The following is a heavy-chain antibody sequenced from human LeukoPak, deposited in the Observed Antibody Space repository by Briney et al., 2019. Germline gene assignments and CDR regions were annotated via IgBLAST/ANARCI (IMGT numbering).Heavy chain of an antibody. Sequence: GGSLRLSCAASGFTFNDYRMNWIRQAPGKGPEWVSYISSSGTTIFYADSVRGRFTVSRDDARNSLLLQMDYLSAEDTAVYYCAREGSSSSFDYWGQGALVTVSS. J-gene: IGHJ4*01. CDR1: GFTFNDYR. CDR2: ISSSGTTI. CDR3: AREGSSSSFDY. D-gene: IGHD2-15*01. V-gene: IGHV3-11*01.